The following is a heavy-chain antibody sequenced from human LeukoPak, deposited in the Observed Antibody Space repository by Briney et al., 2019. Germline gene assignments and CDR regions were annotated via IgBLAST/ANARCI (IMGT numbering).Heavy chain of an antibody. D-gene: IGHD6-19*01. CDR3: ARDDYSSGYFW. J-gene: IGHJ4*02. CDR1: GGSISSSSYY. V-gene: IGHV4-39*07. CDR2: IYYSGST. Sequence: PSETLSLTCTVSGGSISSSSYYWGWIRQPPGKGLERIGSIYYSGSTYYNPSLRSRVTISVDTSKNQFSLKLSSVTAADTAVYYCARDDYSSGYFWWGQGTLVTVSS.